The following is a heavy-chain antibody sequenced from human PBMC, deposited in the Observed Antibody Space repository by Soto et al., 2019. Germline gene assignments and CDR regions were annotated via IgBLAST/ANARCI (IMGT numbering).Heavy chain of an antibody. CDR3: ARGGGVGVAGSAAFDM. CDR1: GYPVTAYY. Sequence: QLHLMQSGAVVKKPGASVTVSCSASGYPVTAYYMHWGRQAPGRGLEWMGGINPATGAAKYKQTFQGRGTMTRNTPTSSVFMELGGLTSGDTAVFYCARGGGVGVAGSAAFDMGGQGTLVTVSS. J-gene: IGHJ3*02. V-gene: IGHV1-2*02. D-gene: IGHD3-3*01. CDR2: INPATGAA.